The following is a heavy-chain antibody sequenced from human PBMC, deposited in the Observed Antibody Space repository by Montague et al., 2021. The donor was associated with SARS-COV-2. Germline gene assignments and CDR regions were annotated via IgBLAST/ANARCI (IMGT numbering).Heavy chain of an antibody. CDR2: IYYSGXT. Sequence: SETLSLTCTVSGGSISSSSYYWGWIRQPPGKGLEWIGSIYYSGXTXYXXXXKXRVTISVDTSKNQFSLKLSSVTAADTAVYYCARVGRQQLVRLSGMDVWGQGTTVTASS. CDR1: GGSISSSSYY. V-gene: IGHV4-39*07. J-gene: IGHJ6*02. D-gene: IGHD6-13*01. CDR3: ARVGRQQLVRLSGMDV.